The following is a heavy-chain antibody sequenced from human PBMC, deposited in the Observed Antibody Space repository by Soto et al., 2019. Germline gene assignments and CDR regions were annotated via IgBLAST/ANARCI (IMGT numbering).Heavy chain of an antibody. CDR3: ARSTGRCLPPGSHRCTWLDS. V-gene: IGHV1-69*01. CDR1: GVTFSSFA. CDR2: IIPIFRTP. J-gene: IGHJ5*01. Sequence: QVQLVQSGAEVKQPGSSVKVSCQASGVTFSSFAISWVRQAPGQGLEWMGGIIPIFRTPNYAQNFQGRVTITAYESTSSVYMELSTLRSEDTAVYYCARSTGRCLPPGSHRCTWLDSCGQRHLVTVSS. D-gene: IGHD3-10*01.